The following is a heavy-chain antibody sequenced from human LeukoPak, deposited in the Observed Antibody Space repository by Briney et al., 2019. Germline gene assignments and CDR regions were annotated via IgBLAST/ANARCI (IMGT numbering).Heavy chain of an antibody. CDR1: GFTVSSNY. CDR3: ARVLAVRGVLN. V-gene: IGHV3-66*01. D-gene: IGHD3-10*01. Sequence: PGGSLRLSCAASGFTVSSNYMSWVRQAPGRGLEWVSVIYSGGSTYYADSVKGRFTISRDNSKNTLYLQMNSLRAEDTAVYYCARVLAVRGVLNWGQGTLVTVSS. J-gene: IGHJ4*02. CDR2: IYSGGST.